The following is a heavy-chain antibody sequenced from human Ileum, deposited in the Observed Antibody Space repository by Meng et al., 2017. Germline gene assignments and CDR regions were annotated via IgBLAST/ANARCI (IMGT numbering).Heavy chain of an antibody. CDR3: ARGAVVATTYYFDS. CDR1: GGTFNTYA. Sequence: VQSVNVGAEVKKPWSTVKVSREVSGGTFNTYAISWVRQAPGQGLQWMGGIIPIFDTPNYAQKFQDRVTITADASTSTTYMELNGLMSEDTALYYCARGAVVATTYYFDSWGQGTLVTVSS. V-gene: IGHV1-69*01. J-gene: IGHJ4*02. D-gene: IGHD2-21*02. CDR2: IIPIFDTP.